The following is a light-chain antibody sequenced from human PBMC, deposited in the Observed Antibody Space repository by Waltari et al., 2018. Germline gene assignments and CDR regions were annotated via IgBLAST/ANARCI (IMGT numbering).Light chain of an antibody. V-gene: IGKV3D-15*01. J-gene: IGKJ1*01. CDR3: QQYNNWRWT. CDR2: GAS. Sequence: DIVMTQSPATLSVSPGERATLSCRASQRVSSKLAWYQQKPGQAPRRLIYGASTRATAIPARFSGSGSGTDFAITISSMQCEEVAVDYCQQYNNWRWTYGQGTKVEIK. CDR1: QRVSSK.